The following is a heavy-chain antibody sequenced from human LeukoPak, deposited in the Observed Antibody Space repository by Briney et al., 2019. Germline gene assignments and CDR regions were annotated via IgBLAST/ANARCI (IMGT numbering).Heavy chain of an antibody. CDR2: ISGSGGST. CDR3: ATDDDSAYYFDY. D-gene: IGHD3-22*01. J-gene: IGHJ4*02. V-gene: IGHV3-23*01. Sequence: PGGSLRLSCAASGFTFSSYAMSWVRQAPGKGLEWVSTISGSGGSTYYADSVKGRFTISRDNSKNTLYLQMNSLRAGDTAVYYCATDDDSAYYFDYWGQGTLVTVSS. CDR1: GFTFSSYA.